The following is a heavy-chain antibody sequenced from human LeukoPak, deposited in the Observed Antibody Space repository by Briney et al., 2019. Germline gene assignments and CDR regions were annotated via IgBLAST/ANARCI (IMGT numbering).Heavy chain of an antibody. CDR3: ARVRVGATAKGHYFDY. D-gene: IGHD1-26*01. Sequence: PGGSLRLSRAASGFTFSNYAIHWVRQAPGKGLESVSVISSNGGNIYHANSVKGRFTISRDNSKNTVYLQMGSLTPEDMAVYYCARVRVGATAKGHYFDYWGQGTLVTVSS. CDR1: GFTFSNYA. V-gene: IGHV3-64*01. CDR2: ISSNGGNI. J-gene: IGHJ4*02.